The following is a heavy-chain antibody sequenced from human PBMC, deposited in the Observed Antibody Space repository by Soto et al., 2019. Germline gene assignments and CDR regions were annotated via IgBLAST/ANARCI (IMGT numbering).Heavy chain of an antibody. CDR2: MSHIGSV. V-gene: IGHV4-4*02. D-gene: IGHD6-19*01. CDR3: AMSLGWYAIDY. Sequence: QVLLQESGPGPVQPSGTLSLSCVVSGVSIGSNYYWGWVRQSPGKGLEWLGDMSHIGSVNYNPSLKSRVTRSRDKSQNQSSLKLNSVSAADTAVYFCAMSLGWYAIDYWGQGTLVIVSS. CDR1: GVSIGSNYY. J-gene: IGHJ4*02.